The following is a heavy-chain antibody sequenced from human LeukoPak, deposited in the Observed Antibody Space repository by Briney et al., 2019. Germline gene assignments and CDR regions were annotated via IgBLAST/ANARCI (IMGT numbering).Heavy chain of an antibody. Sequence: GGSLRLSCAASGFTVSSNYMSWVRQAPGKGLEWVSVIYSGGSTYYADSVKGRFTISRDNSKNTLYLQVNSLRAEDTAVYYCARVRVINHFDYWGQGTLVTVSS. V-gene: IGHV3-66*02. CDR3: ARVRVINHFDY. J-gene: IGHJ4*02. CDR1: GFTVSSNY. CDR2: IYSGGST.